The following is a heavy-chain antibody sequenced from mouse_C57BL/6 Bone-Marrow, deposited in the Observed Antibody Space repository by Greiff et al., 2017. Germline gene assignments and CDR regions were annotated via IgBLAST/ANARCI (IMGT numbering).Heavy chain of an antibody. CDR1: GYTFTSYD. J-gene: IGHJ2*01. Sequence: QVQLKESGPELVKPGASVKLSCKASGYTFTSYDINWVKQRPGQGLEWIGWIYPRDGSTTYNEKFKGKATLTVDTSSSTAYMELHSLTSEDSAVYFCARSWGWLLRNYWGQGTTLTVSS. CDR3: ARSWGWLLRNY. D-gene: IGHD2-3*01. CDR2: IYPRDGST. V-gene: IGHV1-85*01.